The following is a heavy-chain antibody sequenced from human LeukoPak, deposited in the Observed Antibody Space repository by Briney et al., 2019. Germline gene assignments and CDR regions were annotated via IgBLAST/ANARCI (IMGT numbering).Heavy chain of an antibody. CDR2: IYWDDDK. V-gene: IGHV2-5*02. D-gene: IGHD3-22*01. J-gene: IGHJ4*02. CDR3: AHRGTSSYDSSRGAYYFDY. CDR1: GFSLGTSGVG. Sequence: SGPTLVNPTQTLTLTCTFSGFSLGTSGVGVGWIRQPPGKALEWLALIYWDDDKRYRPSLKSRLTITKDTSKNQVVLTMTNMDPVDTATYYCAHRGTSSYDSSRGAYYFDYWGQGTLVTVSS.